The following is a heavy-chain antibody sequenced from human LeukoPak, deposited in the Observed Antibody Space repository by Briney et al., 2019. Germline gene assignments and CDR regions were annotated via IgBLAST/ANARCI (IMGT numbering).Heavy chain of an antibody. CDR3: ARGSNTRRGYSGRTIDY. J-gene: IGHJ4*02. V-gene: IGHV4-34*01. CDR1: GGSFSGYY. D-gene: IGHD5-12*01. CDR2: INHSGST. Sequence: SETLSLTCAVYGGSFSGYYWSWFRHPPGKGLEWIGEINHSGSTNYNPSLKSRITISVDTSKNQFSLKLSSVTAADTAVYYCARGSNTRRGYSGRTIDYWGQGTLVTVSS.